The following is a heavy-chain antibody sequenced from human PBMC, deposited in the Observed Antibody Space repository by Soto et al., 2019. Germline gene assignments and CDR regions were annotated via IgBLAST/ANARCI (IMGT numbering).Heavy chain of an antibody. CDR1: GFTFSSYA. Sequence: GGSLRLSCAASGFTFSSYAMSWVRQAPGKGLEWVSVISDSGSSTYYAASVKGRFTISRDNSKNTLHLQMNSLRAEDTAVYYCAKGRITSYYDGLDYWGQGTQVTVSS. V-gene: IGHV3-23*01. D-gene: IGHD2-2*01. CDR3: AKGRITSYYDGLDY. J-gene: IGHJ4*02. CDR2: ISDSGSST.